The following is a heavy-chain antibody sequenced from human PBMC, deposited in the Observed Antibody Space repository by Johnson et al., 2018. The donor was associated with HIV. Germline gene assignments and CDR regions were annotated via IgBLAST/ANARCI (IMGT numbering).Heavy chain of an antibody. Sequence: VQLVESGGGVVQPGGSLRLSCAASGFTVSSNYMSWVRQAPGKGLEWVSVIYSGGKTYYADSVKGRFTISRDNSKNTLYLQMNSLKAEDTAVYYCANLAGSDAFDIWGQGTMVTVSS. CDR2: IYSGGKT. V-gene: IGHV3-66*01. CDR3: ANLAGSDAFDI. D-gene: IGHD3-10*01. CDR1: GFTVSSNY. J-gene: IGHJ3*02.